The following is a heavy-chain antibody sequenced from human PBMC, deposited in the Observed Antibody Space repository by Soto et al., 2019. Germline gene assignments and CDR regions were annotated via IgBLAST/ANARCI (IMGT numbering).Heavy chain of an antibody. J-gene: IGHJ4*02. Sequence: GGSLRLPCAASGLTFSSYAMSWVRQAQGKGLEWVSAISGSGGSTYYADSVKGRFTISRDNSKNTLYLQMNSLRAEDTAVYYYAKDGIGPGSSWYAYWGQGTLVTVSS. CDR3: AKDGIGPGSSWYAY. CDR1: GLTFSSYA. D-gene: IGHD6-13*01. V-gene: IGHV3-23*01. CDR2: ISGSGGST.